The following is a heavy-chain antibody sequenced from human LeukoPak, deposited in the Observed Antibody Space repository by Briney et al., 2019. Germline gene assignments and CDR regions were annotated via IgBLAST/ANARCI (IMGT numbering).Heavy chain of an antibody. V-gene: IGHV4-34*01. D-gene: IGHD6-19*01. CDR3: ARTPGYSSGWGGDY. CDR1: GGSFSGYY. CDR2: INHSGST. J-gene: IGHJ4*02. Sequence: TLSLTCXVYGGSFSGYYWSWIRQPPGKGLEWIGEINHSGSTNYNPSLKSRVTISVDTSKNQFSLKLSSVTAADTAVYYCARTPGYSSGWGGDYWGQGTLVTVSS.